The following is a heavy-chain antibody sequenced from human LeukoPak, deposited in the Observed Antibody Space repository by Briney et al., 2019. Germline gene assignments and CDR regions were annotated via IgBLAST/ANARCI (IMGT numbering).Heavy chain of an antibody. V-gene: IGHV4-59*08. D-gene: IGHD3-10*01. J-gene: IGHJ4*02. CDR2: IYYSGTT. Sequence: SETLSLTCTVSGGSISNYYWSWIRQPPGKGLEWIGYIYYSGTTNYNPSLKSRVTISVDTSKNQFSLKLSSVTAADTAVHYCARLGVGSGSLPIDYWGQGTLVTVSS. CDR1: GGSISNYY. CDR3: ARLGVGSGSLPIDY.